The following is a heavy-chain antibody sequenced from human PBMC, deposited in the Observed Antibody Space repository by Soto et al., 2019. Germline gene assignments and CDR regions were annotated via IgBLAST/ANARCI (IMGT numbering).Heavy chain of an antibody. CDR3: AKARAIYDAFDI. CDR1: GFTFSSYG. V-gene: IGHV3-30*18. Sequence: QVQLVESGGGVVQPGRSLRLSYAASGFTFSSYGMHWVRQAPGKGLEWVAVISYDGSNKYYADSVKGRFTISRDNSKNTLYLQMNSLRAEDTAVYYCAKARAIYDAFDIWGQGTMVTVSS. J-gene: IGHJ3*02. D-gene: IGHD3-3*02. CDR2: ISYDGSNK.